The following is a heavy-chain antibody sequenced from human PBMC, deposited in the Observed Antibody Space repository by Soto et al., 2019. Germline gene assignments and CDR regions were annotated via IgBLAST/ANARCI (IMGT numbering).Heavy chain of an antibody. J-gene: IGHJ4*02. Sequence: EVQLLESGGGLVQPGGSLRLSCAASGFAFSSCAMSWVRQAPGKGLDWVSGISASGDPTYYADSVKGRFTISRDNSKNTLYLQMNSLRAEDTGVYYCAKHAKYCSGGICSFPYFFDYWGQGTLVTVSS. CDR1: GFAFSSCA. D-gene: IGHD2-15*01. CDR2: ISASGDPT. CDR3: AKHAKYCSGGICSFPYFFDY. V-gene: IGHV3-23*01.